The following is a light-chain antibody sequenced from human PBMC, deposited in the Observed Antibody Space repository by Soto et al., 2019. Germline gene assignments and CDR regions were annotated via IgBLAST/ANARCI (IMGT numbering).Light chain of an antibody. CDR1: QSVSSN. V-gene: IGKV3-15*01. CDR3: QQYYNWQIT. Sequence: EIVMTQSPATLSVSPGERATLSCRASQSVSSNLAWYQQKPGQAPRLLTYGASIRATGIPARFSGSESGTEFTITISSLQSEDFAVFYCQQYYNWQITFGQGTRLEIK. J-gene: IGKJ5*01. CDR2: GAS.